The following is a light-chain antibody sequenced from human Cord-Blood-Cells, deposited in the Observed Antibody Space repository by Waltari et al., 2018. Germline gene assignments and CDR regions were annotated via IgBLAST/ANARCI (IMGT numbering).Light chain of an antibody. V-gene: IGLV3-1*01. CDR1: KLGDTY. CDR3: QAWDSSTASYV. Sequence: SYELTQPPSVSVSPGQTASITCSGDKLGDTYACWYQQKPGQSPVLVIYLDSKRPSGIPERFSGSNSGNTATLTISGTQAMDEADYYCQAWDSSTASYVFGTGTKVTVL. CDR2: LDS. J-gene: IGLJ1*01.